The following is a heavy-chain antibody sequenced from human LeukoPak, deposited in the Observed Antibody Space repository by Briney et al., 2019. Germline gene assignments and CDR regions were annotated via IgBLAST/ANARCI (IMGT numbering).Heavy chain of an antibody. J-gene: IGHJ4*02. CDR2: IYYSGST. D-gene: IGHD6-13*01. CDR3: ARDHSPPAYSSSWYTPPQYYFDY. Sequence: SQTLSLTCTVSGGSISSGGYYWSWIRQHPGKGLEWIGYIYYSGSTYYNPSLKSRVTISVDTSKNQFSLKLSSVTAADTAVYYCARDHSPPAYSSSWYTPPQYYFDYWGQGTLVTVSS. V-gene: IGHV4-31*03. CDR1: GGSISSGGYY.